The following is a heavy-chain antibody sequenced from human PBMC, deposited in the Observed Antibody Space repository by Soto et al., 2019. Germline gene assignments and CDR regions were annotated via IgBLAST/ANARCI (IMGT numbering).Heavy chain of an antibody. CDR2: ISWNSGSI. V-gene: IGHV3-9*01. CDR1: GFTFDDYA. CDR3: AKEDY. J-gene: IGHJ4*02. Sequence: EVQLVESGGGLVQPGRSLRLSCAASGFTFDDYAMHWVRQAPGKGLEWVSGISWNSGSIGYADSVKGRFTISRDNAKNSLYLQMNSLRDEDTALYYCAKEDYWGQGTLVTVSS.